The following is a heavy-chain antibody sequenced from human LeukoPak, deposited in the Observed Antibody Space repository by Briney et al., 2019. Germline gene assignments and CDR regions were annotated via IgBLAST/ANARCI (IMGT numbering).Heavy chain of an antibody. CDR3: ARHANYDSSGYSFPPRGGDS. V-gene: IGHV5-10-1*01. CDR2: IDPSDSYT. J-gene: IGHJ4*02. CDR1: GYSFTSYW. D-gene: IGHD3-22*01. Sequence: GESLRISCKGSGYSFTSYWISWVRQMPGKGLEWMGRIDPSDSYTNYSPSFQGHVTISADKSISTAYLQWSSLKASDTAMYYCARHANYDSSGYSFPPRGGDSWGQGALVTVSS.